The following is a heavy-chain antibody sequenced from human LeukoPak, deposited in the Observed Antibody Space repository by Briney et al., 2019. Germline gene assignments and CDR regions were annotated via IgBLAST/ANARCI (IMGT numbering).Heavy chain of an antibody. Sequence: SQTLSLTCSVSGGSISTSNYYWVWIRQSPEKGLEWIGSIFHNGNAFYSPSLQSRVTMSLDTSKSQFYLRLTSVTAADTAVYYCARDVLAAAGTFDYWGQGALVTVSS. CDR1: GGSISTSNYY. CDR3: ARDVLAAAGTFDY. CDR2: IFHNGNA. J-gene: IGHJ4*02. D-gene: IGHD6-13*01. V-gene: IGHV4-39*07.